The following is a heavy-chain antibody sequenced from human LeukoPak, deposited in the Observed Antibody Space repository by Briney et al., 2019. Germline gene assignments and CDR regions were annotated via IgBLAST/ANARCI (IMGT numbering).Heavy chain of an antibody. CDR1: GYTFTGYY. CDR2: IIPILGIA. J-gene: IGHJ4*02. Sequence: ASVTLSCKASGYTFTGYYMHWVRQAPGQGLEWMGRIIPILGIANYAQKFQGRVTITADKSTSTPYMELSSLRSEDTAVYYCARGQSLSGCYIQWGQAAMATVSS. D-gene: IGHD6-19*01. CDR3: ARGQSLSGCYIQ. V-gene: IGHV1-69*04.